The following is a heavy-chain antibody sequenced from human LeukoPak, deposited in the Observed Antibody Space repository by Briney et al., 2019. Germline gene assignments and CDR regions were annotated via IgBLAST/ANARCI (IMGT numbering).Heavy chain of an antibody. J-gene: IGHJ4*02. D-gene: IGHD2/OR15-2a*01. CDR3: ATGPSRSLGIFGHPTCFDY. V-gene: IGHV4-34*01. Sequence: SSETLSLTCAVYGGSFSGYYWSWIRQPPGKGLEWIGEINHSGSTNYNPSLKSRVTISVDTSKNQFSLKLSSVTAADTAVYYCATGPSRSLGIFGHPTCFDYWAQATMVIVHS. CDR1: GGSFSGYY. CDR2: INHSGST.